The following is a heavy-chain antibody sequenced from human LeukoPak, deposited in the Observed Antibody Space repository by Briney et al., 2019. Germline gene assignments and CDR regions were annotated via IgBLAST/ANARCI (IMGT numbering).Heavy chain of an antibody. CDR2: ISPYNGNT. Sequence: AASVKVSCKASGYTFTNYGISWVRQAPGQGLEWMGWISPYNGNTNYAQELQGRVTMTTDTSTSTAYMELRSLGSDDTAVYYCARDRRRVVAASTFDYWGQGTLVTVSS. CDR1: GYTFTNYG. D-gene: IGHD2-15*01. CDR3: ARDRRRVVAASTFDY. V-gene: IGHV1-18*01. J-gene: IGHJ4*02.